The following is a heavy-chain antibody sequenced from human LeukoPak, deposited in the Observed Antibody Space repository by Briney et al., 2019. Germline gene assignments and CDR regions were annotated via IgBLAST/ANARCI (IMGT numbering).Heavy chain of an antibody. D-gene: IGHD6-19*01. Sequence: VASVKVSCKASGYTFTSYGISWVRQAPGQGLEWMGWISAYNGNTNYAQKLQGRVTMTTDTSTSTAYMELRSLRSDDTAVYYCARSAQQIKTISGWSDYWGQGTLVTVSS. V-gene: IGHV1-18*01. CDR2: ISAYNGNT. CDR3: ARSAQQIKTISGWSDY. J-gene: IGHJ4*02. CDR1: GYTFTSYG.